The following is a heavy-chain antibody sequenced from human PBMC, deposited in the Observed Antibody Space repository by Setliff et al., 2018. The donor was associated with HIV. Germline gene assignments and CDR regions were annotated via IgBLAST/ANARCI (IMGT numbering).Heavy chain of an antibody. Sequence: ASVKVSCKASGYTFTSHYIHWVRQAPGQGLEWMGWINVNNDGTNYAQKFQGRVSMTRDTSIRTAYMELRGLTSDDTGIYYCARGGALSGFFFPNWLDPWGQGTLVTVSS. V-gene: IGHV1-2*02. CDR1: GYTFTSHY. J-gene: IGHJ5*02. CDR3: ARGGALSGFFFPNWLDP. CDR2: INVNNDGT. D-gene: IGHD6-19*01.